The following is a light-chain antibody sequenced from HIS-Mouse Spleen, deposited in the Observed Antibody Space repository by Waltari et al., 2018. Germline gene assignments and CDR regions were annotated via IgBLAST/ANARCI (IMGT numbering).Light chain of an antibody. Sequence: QSVLTQPPSASGTPGQRVTIPCSGSSPNLGSNTVNWYQQLPGTAPKLLSYSNNQRPSGVPDRFSGSKSGTSASLAISGLQSEDEADYYCAAWDDSLNGPVFGGGTKLTVL. CDR1: SPNLGSNT. J-gene: IGLJ2*01. V-gene: IGLV1-44*01. CDR2: SNN. CDR3: AAWDDSLNGPV.